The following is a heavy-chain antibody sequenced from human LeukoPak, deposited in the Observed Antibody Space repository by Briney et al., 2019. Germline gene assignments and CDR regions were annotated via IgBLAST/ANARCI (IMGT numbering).Heavy chain of an antibody. CDR3: ARDVHSDYDYYAMDV. J-gene: IGHJ6*02. CDR2: ISTTSTYI. CDR1: GFTFSSYS. V-gene: IGHV3-21*01. D-gene: IGHD1-1*01. Sequence: PGGSLRLSCAASGFTFSSYSVNWVRQAPGKGLEWCSSISTTSTYIYYADSVKRHFTISRDNAKSSLYMQMNSLRAEDTAVYYCARDVHSDYDYYAMDVWGQGTTVTVSS.